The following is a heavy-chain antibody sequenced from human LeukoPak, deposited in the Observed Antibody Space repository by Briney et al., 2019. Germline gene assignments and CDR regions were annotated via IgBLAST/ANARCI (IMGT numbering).Heavy chain of an antibody. Sequence: SVKVSCKASGGTFSSYTISWVRQAPGQGLEWMGRIIPILGIANYAQKFQGRVTITADKSTSTAYMELSSLRSEDTAVYYCATNYYGSGSYTYYFDYRGQGTLVTVSS. CDR2: IIPILGIA. CDR3: ATNYYGSGSYTYYFDY. D-gene: IGHD3-10*01. J-gene: IGHJ4*02. CDR1: GGTFSSYT. V-gene: IGHV1-69*02.